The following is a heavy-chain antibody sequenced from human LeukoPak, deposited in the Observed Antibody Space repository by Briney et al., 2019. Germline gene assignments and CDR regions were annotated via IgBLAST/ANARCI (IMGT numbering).Heavy chain of an antibody. V-gene: IGHV3-9*01. CDR1: GFSLDDYA. CDR3: ARSGGLGILFDY. CDR2: ISWNSGSL. J-gene: IGHJ4*02. D-gene: IGHD1-1*01. Sequence: GGSLRLSCAASGFSLDDYAMHWVRQGPGKGLEWVSSISWNSGSLVYADSVKGRFTISRDNAKNSPYLQMNSLRAEDTALYYCARSGGLGILFDYWGQGTLVTVSS.